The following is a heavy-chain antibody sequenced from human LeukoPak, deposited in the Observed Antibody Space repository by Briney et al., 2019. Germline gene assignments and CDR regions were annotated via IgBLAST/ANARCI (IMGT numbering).Heavy chain of an antibody. CDR1: GFTFSSYG. V-gene: IGHV3-30*02. CDR2: IRYDGSNK. Sequence: PGGSLRLSCAASGFTFSSYGMHWVRQAPGKGLEWVAFIRYDGSNKYYADSVKGRFTISRDNSKNTLYLQMNSLRAEDTAVYFCARDKPTFHNWRSPYYFDYWGQGTLVTVSS. CDR3: ARDKPTFHNWRSPYYFDY. J-gene: IGHJ4*02. D-gene: IGHD3-16*01.